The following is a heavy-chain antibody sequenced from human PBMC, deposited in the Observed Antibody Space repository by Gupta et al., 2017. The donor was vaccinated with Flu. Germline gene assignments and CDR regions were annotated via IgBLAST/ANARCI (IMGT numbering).Heavy chain of an antibody. Sequence: EVQLVQSGAEVKKPGESLKISCKGSGYSFTSYWIGWVRQMPGKGLDWMGIIYPGDSDTRYSPSFQGQVTISADKSISTAYLQWSSLKASDTAMYYCARLGENWNYIGYYYGMDVWGQGTTVTVSS. CDR2: IYPGDSDT. V-gene: IGHV5-51*03. CDR3: ARLGENWNYIGYYYGMDV. D-gene: IGHD1-7*01. CDR1: GYSFTSYW. J-gene: IGHJ6*02.